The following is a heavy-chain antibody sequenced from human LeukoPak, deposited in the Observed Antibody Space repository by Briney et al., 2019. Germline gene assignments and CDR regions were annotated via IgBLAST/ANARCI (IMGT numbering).Heavy chain of an antibody. CDR1: GFTFSSYW. CDR2: IKQDGSEK. Sequence: AGGSLRLSCAASGFTFSSYWMSWVRQAPGKGLEWVANIKQDGSEKYYVDSVKGRFTISRDNAKNSLYLQMNSLRAEDTAVYYCASYSSGSKQDYWGQGTLVTVSS. D-gene: IGHD6-19*01. J-gene: IGHJ4*02. CDR3: ASYSSGSKQDY. V-gene: IGHV3-7*03.